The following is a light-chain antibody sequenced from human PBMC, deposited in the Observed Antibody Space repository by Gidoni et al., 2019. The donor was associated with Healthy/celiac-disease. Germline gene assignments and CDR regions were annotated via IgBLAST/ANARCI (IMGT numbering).Light chain of an antibody. CDR1: QSISSW. CDR3: QQYNSYWT. CDR2: KAS. J-gene: IGKJ1*01. Sequence: DIQMNQSPYTLSASVGDRVTLTCRASQSISSWLAWYQQKPGKAPKLLIYKASSLESGVPSRFSGSGSGTEFTLTISSLQPYDFASYYCQQYNSYWTFXXXTKVEIK. V-gene: IGKV1-5*03.